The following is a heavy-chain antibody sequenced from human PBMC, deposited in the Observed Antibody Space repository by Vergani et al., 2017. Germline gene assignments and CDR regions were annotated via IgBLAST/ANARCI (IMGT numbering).Heavy chain of an antibody. D-gene: IGHD2-2*01. CDR1: GGSFSTGGQS. CDR3: ARDRWYCSSTSCTGYYYYYMDV. Sequence: QVQLQESGPGLVKPSQTLSLTCTVSGGSFSTGGQSWTWLRQSAGKGLEWIGRIYTSGATNYNPSLRSRAIMSVDASKNQFSLKLSSVTAADTAVYYCARDRWYCSSTSCTGYYYYYMDVWGKGTTVTVSS. J-gene: IGHJ6*03. CDR2: IYTSGAT. V-gene: IGHV4-61*02.